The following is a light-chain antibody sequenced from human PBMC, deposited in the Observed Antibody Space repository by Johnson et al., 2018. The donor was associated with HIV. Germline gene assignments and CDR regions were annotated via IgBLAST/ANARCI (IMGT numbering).Light chain of an antibody. Sequence: PPSVSVASGQTVNISCSGNVSNIESYFVSWYQQLPGAAPTLLIYEDNKRPSGIPDRFSGSKSGATATLGITGLQTGDEADYYCGIWDASLSPLYVFGTGTTITVL. CDR1: VSNIESYF. CDR2: EDN. V-gene: IGLV1-51*02. J-gene: IGLJ1*01. CDR3: GIWDASLSPLYV.